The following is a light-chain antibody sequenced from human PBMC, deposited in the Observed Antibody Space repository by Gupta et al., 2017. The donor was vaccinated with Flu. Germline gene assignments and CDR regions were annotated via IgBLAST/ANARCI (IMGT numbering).Light chain of an antibody. J-gene: IGLJ1*01. CDR2: RHT. CDR1: NLGDKY. CDR3: QAWDTSTQGYV. Sequence: GDNLGDKYVCWYQQKPGQSPVLVIYRHTKRPSGIFERFSGSTSGNTATLTISGTQTMDEGDYFCQAWDTSTQGYVFGTGTKVSVL. V-gene: IGLV3-1*01.